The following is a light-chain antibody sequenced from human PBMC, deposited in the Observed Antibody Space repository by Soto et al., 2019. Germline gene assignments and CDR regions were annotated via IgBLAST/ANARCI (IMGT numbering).Light chain of an antibody. V-gene: IGKV3-15*01. CDR1: QSVGSN. CDR3: QQYSNWPLLS. J-gene: IGKJ4*01. CDR2: GAS. Sequence: EIVLTQSPATLSVSPWAGATLSCRASQSVGSNLAWYQQKPGQTPRVLIYGASTRAIGIPARFSGSGFGTEFTLTISSLQSEDFVVYYCQQYSNWPLLSFGGGTKVDIK.